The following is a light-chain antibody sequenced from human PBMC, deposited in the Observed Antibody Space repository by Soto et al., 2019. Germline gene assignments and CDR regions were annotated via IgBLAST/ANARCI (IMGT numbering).Light chain of an antibody. CDR2: GNS. V-gene: IGLV1-40*01. Sequence: QSVLTQPPSVSGAPGQRVTISCTGSSSNIGAGYDVHWYQQLPGTAPKLLIYGNSNRPSGVPDRFSGPKSGTSASLAITGLQAEDEADYYCQSYDSSLSGSGVFGGGTKLTV. CDR3: QSYDSSLSGSGV. J-gene: IGLJ2*01. CDR1: SSNIGAGYD.